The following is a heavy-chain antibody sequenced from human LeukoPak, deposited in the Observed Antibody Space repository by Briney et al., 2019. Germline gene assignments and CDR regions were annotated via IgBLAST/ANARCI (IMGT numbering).Heavy chain of an antibody. J-gene: IGHJ4*02. Sequence: SETLSLTCTVSGGSISGYYWTWIRQPPGKGLEWIGYIYYSGSTNYNPSLKSRVTISVDTSKNQFSLKLSSVTAADTAVYYCARDVGATPGYFDYWGQGTLVTVSS. V-gene: IGHV4-59*01. CDR1: GGSISGYY. CDR3: ARDVGATPGYFDY. D-gene: IGHD1-26*01. CDR2: IYYSGST.